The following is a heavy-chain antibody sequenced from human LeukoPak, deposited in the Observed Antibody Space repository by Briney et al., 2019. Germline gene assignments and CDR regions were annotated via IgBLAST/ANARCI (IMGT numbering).Heavy chain of an antibody. CDR3: ARSVGSGSYYVVAAFDI. J-gene: IGHJ3*02. V-gene: IGHV3-21*01. CDR2: ISSSSSYI. Sequence: GGCLRLSCAASGFTFCSYSMNWVRQAPGKGLGWVSSISSSSSYIYYADSVKGRFTISRDNAKNSLYLQMNSLRAEDTAVYYCARSVGSGSYYVVAAFDIWGQGTMVTVSS. D-gene: IGHD1-26*01. CDR1: GFTFCSYS.